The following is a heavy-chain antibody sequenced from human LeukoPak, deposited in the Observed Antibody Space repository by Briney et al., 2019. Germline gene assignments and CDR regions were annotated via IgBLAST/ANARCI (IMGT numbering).Heavy chain of an antibody. CDR1: GFTFSSYG. CDR3: AKDRRGGSSSAEPPGI. CDR2: IRYDGSNK. Sequence: GGSLRLSCAASGFTFSSYGMHWVRQAPGKGLEWVAFIRYDGSNKYYADSVKGRFTISRDNSKNTLYLQMNSLRAEDTAVYYCAKDRRGGSSSAEPPGIWGQGTMVTVSS. V-gene: IGHV3-30*02. D-gene: IGHD6-13*01. J-gene: IGHJ3*02.